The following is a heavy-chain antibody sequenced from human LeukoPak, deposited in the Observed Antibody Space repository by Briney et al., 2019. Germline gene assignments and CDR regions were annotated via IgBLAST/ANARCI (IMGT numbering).Heavy chain of an antibody. D-gene: IGHD3-16*01. V-gene: IGHV3-74*01. CDR2: IKTDGTFS. CDR3: ARLGGHYDNDEYR. J-gene: IGHJ5*02. CDR1: GITLSNYW. Sequence: PGGSLRLSCTASGITLSNYWIHWVRQAPGKGPVWVSGIKTDGTFSTYAASVRGRFTISRDNAKNTVSLQMNRLSVEDTAIYYCARLGGHYDNDEYRWGQGALVTVSS.